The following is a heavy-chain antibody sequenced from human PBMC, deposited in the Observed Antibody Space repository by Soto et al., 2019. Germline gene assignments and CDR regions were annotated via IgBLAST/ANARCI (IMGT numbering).Heavy chain of an antibody. CDR3: ARGRDHYDSSGLLTWFDP. Sequence: SVKVSCKASGGTFSDYGIHWVRQAPGQGLEWMGGLIPIFGTANYAQMSQGRVMTSADESTSTAYMELSSLRSEDTAVYYCARGRDHYDSSGLLTWFDPWGQGTLVTVSS. CDR1: GGTFSDYG. V-gene: IGHV1-69*13. CDR2: LIPIFGTA. J-gene: IGHJ5*02. D-gene: IGHD3-22*01.